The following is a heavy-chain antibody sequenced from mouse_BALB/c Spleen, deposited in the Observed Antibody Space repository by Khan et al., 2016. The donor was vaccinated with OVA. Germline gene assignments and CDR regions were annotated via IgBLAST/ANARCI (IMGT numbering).Heavy chain of an antibody. D-gene: IGHD1-1*01. V-gene: IGHV1-77*01. CDR2: FYSGSGST. Sequence: VQLQESGPVLVKPGASVKMSCKASGYTFTDYIINWVRQRTGQGLEWIGQFYSGSGSTYYNEKFKGKATLTADKSSNTAYMQLRSLTSEDSAVYFFARSGYGSLGYWGQGTTLTVSS. CDR3: ARSGYGSLGY. J-gene: IGHJ2*01. CDR1: GYTFTDYI.